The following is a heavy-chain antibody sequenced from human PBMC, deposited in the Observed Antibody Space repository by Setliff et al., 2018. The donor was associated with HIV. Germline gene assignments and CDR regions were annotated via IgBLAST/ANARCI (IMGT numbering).Heavy chain of an antibody. D-gene: IGHD4-17*01. V-gene: IGHV3-13*01. CDR3: AREIQNCGANHWYCYMDV. Sequence: GGSLRLSCAASGFTVSSNYMHWVRQATGKGLEWVSAIGTIDDTYYSDSVKGRFTISSENAKNSLYLQMNSLRAEDTAVYYCAREIQNCGANHWYCYMDVWGKGTTVTVSS. J-gene: IGHJ6*03. CDR2: IGTIDDT. CDR1: GFTVSSNY.